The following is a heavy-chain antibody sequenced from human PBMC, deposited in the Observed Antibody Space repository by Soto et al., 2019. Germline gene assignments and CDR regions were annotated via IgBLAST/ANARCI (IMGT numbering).Heavy chain of an antibody. D-gene: IGHD5-18*01. CDR1: GFTFGTYA. CDR2: ITGSGGST. J-gene: IGHJ5*02. V-gene: IGHV3-23*01. Sequence: GGSLRLSCAASGFTFGTYAMNWVRQAPGKGLEWVSGITGSGGSTYYADSVKGRFTISRDNSKNTLYLQMNSLRGDDTAVYYCAKDRSVDTRDWFDPWGQGTLVTVSS. CDR3: AKDRSVDTRDWFDP.